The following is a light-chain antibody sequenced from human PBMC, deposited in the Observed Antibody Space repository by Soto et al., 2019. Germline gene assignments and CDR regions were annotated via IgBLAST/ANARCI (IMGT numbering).Light chain of an antibody. V-gene: IGLV2-14*01. CDR1: SSDVGGYNY. J-gene: IGLJ1*01. CDR2: DVS. Sequence: QSVLTQPASVSGSPGQSITISFIGTSSDVGGYNYVSWYQHHPGKAPKLMIYDVSYRPSGVSNRFSGSKSGNTASLTISGLQAEDEADYHCISYTSSSTYVFGAGTKVTVL. CDR3: ISYTSSSTYV.